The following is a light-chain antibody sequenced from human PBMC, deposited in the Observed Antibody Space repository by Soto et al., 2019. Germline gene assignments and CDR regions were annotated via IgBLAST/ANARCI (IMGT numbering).Light chain of an antibody. CDR1: QTVRPNY. CDR3: QQRSNWPRT. J-gene: IGKJ5*01. CDR2: DAS. V-gene: IGKV3-11*01. Sequence: EFVLPKSHGTLSLSPGARDTLSGRGSQTVRPNYLASYQQKPGQALRLPIYDASNRATGIPARFSGSGSGTDFTLTTSSIDPEESTVYYCQQRSNWPRTFRQATRLEIK.